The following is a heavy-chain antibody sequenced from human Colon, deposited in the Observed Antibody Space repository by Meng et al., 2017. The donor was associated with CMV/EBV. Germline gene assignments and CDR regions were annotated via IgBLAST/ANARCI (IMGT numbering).Heavy chain of an antibody. D-gene: IGHD3-10*01. J-gene: IGHJ6*02. V-gene: IGHV3-23*01. CDR1: GCIFSSFA. CDR2: ISGDAEST. Sequence: GESLKISCAASGCIFSSFAMLWVRQAPGTGLEWVSAISGDAESTYYADSVTGRFTISRDKSENTVYLQMNSLGAEDTAVYYCARPMARGILNYYCYGLDVWGQGTTVTVSS. CDR3: ARPMARGILNYYCYGLDV.